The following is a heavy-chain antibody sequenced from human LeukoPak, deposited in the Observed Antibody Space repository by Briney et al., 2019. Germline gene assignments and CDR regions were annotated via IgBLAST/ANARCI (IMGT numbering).Heavy chain of an antibody. J-gene: IGHJ6*03. CDR3: ARGLYNWNYDYYYYYMDV. D-gene: IGHD1-7*01. V-gene: IGHV1-2*02. CDR1: GYTFTGYY. Sequence: ASVKVSCKASGYTFTGYYMHWVRQAPGQGLEWMGWINPNSGGTNYAQKFQGRVTMTRDTSISTAYMELSRLRSDDTAVYYCARGLYNWNYDYYYYYMDVWGKGTTVTVSS. CDR2: INPNSGGT.